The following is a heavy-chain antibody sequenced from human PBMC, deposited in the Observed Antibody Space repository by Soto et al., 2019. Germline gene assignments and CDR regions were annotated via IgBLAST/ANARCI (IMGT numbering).Heavy chain of an antibody. D-gene: IGHD2-15*01. CDR1: GYSFTSYW. CDR2: IDPSDSYT. CDR3: ARQPQADCRGATCYLGAGDAFDS. J-gene: IGHJ3*02. V-gene: IGHV5-10-1*01. Sequence: AGESLKISCKGSGYSFTSYWISWVRQMPGKGLEWMGRIDPSDSYTNYSPSFQGHVTISAAKSISTAYLQWSSLKASDTAVYYCARQPQADCRGATCYLGAGDAFDSCRQGTMVTVSS.